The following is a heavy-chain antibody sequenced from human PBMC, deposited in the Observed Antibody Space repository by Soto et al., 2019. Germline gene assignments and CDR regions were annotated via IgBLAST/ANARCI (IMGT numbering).Heavy chain of an antibody. Sequence: EVQLLESGGGLVQPGGSLRLSCAASGFTFSSYAMTWVRQAPGKGLEWVSTISSGVGTTYYADSVKGRFTMSRDNSKNTLYLQMNSLRAEDTALYYCAKYRSDDSTGRNFGDWGQGTLVSVSS. J-gene: IGHJ4*02. D-gene: IGHD3-22*01. V-gene: IGHV3-23*01. CDR2: ISSGVGTT. CDR3: AKYRSDDSTGRNFGD. CDR1: GFTFSSYA.